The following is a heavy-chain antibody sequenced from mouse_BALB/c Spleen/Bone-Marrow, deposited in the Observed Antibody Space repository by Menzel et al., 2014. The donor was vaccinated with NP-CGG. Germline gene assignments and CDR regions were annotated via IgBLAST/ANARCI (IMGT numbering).Heavy chain of an antibody. CDR1: GYTFSSYW. Sequence: QVTLKVCGVELMKPGASVKISCKATGYTFSSYWIDWVKQRPGHGLEWIGEILPGSGSTNYNEKFKGKATFTADTSSNTAYMQLSSLTSEDSAVYCCARRVTTANYWGQGTTLTVSS. CDR3: ARRVTTANY. J-gene: IGHJ2*01. CDR2: ILPGSGST. D-gene: IGHD1-2*01. V-gene: IGHV1-9*01.